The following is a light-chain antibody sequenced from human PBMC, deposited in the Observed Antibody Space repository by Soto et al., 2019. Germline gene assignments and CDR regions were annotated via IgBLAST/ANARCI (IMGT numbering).Light chain of an antibody. CDR2: GAS. CDR1: QSVSSNN. CDR3: QQYGSSPLT. V-gene: IGKV3-20*01. Sequence: EIVLTQSPGTLSLSPGERATLSCRASQSVSSNNLAWYQQKPGQAPRLLIYGASSRATGIPDRFSGSGSGTDFTLTTSRLETEDFAVYSCQQYGSSPLTFGGGTKVEIK. J-gene: IGKJ4*01.